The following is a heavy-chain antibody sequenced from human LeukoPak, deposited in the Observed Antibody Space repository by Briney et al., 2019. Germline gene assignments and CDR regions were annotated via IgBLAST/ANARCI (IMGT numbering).Heavy chain of an antibody. J-gene: IGHJ4*02. CDR3: ARGHYGDYD. D-gene: IGHD4-17*01. Sequence: GGSLRLSCAASGSIFSSYWMSWVRQAPGKGLEWVANIKQDGSEEYYVDSVKGRFTISRDNAKNSLHLQMNSLRDEDTAVYYCARGHYGDYDWGQGTRVTVSS. CDR1: GSIFSSYW. V-gene: IGHV3-7*01. CDR2: IKQDGSEE.